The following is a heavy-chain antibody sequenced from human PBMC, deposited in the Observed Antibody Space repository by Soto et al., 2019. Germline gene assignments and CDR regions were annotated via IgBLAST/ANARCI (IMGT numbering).Heavy chain of an antibody. CDR2: ISLDSGRT. V-gene: IGHV3-9*02. J-gene: IGHJ4*02. CDR3: GKDGNAGGLDY. Sequence: PGGSLRLSCAVSGSTSNDHAMHWVRQAPGKGLEWVSGISLDSGRTGYADSVKGRFTTSRDNAKNSLYLQINSLRAEDTALYYCGKDGNAGGLDYWGQGTLVTVSS. D-gene: IGHD2-15*01. CDR1: GSTSNDHA.